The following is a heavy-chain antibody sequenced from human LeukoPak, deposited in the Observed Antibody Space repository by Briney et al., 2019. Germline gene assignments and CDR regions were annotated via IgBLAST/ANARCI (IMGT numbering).Heavy chain of an antibody. J-gene: IGHJ4*02. CDR1: GGSISSYY. CDR2: IYHSGST. Sequence: TSETLSLTCTVSGGSISSYYWSWIRQPPGKGLEWIGYIYHSGSTKYNPSLKSRVTISVDTSKNQFSLKLSSVTAADTAVYYCARDQSYDSEPDYFDYWGQGTLVTVSS. V-gene: IGHV4-59*12. D-gene: IGHD3-22*01. CDR3: ARDQSYDSEPDYFDY.